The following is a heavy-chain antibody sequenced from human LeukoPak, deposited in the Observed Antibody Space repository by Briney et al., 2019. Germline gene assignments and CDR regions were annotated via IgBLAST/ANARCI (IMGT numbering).Heavy chain of an antibody. CDR3: ARDGPYSSGWSYYYYYYMDV. CDR2: ISKADNTI. CDR1: GFIFENYY. V-gene: IGHV3-11*04. J-gene: IGHJ6*03. D-gene: IGHD6-19*01. Sequence: PGGSLRLSCTASGFIFENYYMTWIRQAPGKGPQWVSYISKADNTIYYADSVKGRFTVSRDNAKNSLYLQMNSLRAEDTAVYYCARDGPYSSGWSYYYYYYMDVWGKGTTVTVSS.